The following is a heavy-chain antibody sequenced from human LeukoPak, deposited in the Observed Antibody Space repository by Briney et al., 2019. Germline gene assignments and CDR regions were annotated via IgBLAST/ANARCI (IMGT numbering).Heavy chain of an antibody. J-gene: IGHJ5*02. D-gene: IGHD3-22*01. Sequence: GASVKVSCKASGYTFTNYGIHWVRQAPGQGLEWMGWMNPNSGNTGYAQKFQGRVTITRNTSISTAYMELSSLRSEDTAVYYCARAADYYDSSGYYPYNWFDPWGQGTLVTVSS. CDR1: GYTFTNYG. CDR3: ARAADYYDSSGYYPYNWFDP. V-gene: IGHV1-8*03. CDR2: MNPNSGNT.